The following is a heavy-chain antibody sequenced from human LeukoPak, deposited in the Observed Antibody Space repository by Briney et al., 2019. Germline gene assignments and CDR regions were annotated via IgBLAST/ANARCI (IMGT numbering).Heavy chain of an antibody. V-gene: IGHV4-34*01. D-gene: IGHD2-2*01. CDR2: INHSGST. CDR1: GGSFSGYY. CDR3: ARAGYCSSTSCYAPTTYNWIDP. Sequence: SETLSLTCAVYGGSFSGYYWSWIRQPPGKGLEWIGEINHSGSTNYNPSLKSRVTISVDTSKNQFSLKLSSVTAADTAVYYCARAGYCSSTSCYAPTTYNWIDPWGQGTLVTVSS. J-gene: IGHJ5*02.